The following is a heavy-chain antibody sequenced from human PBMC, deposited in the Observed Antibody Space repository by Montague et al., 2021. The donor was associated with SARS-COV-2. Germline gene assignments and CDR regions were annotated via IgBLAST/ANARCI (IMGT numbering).Heavy chain of an antibody. V-gene: IGHV4-39*01. CDR1: GGSISSSSYY. J-gene: IGHJ5*01. Sequence: SETLSLTCTVSGGSISSSSYYWGWIRQPPGKGLEWIGSIYYSGSTYYNPSLKSRVTISVDTSKNQFSLKLSSVTAADTAVYYCARLKAPYCSSTSCYSASLFGPRGQGTLVTAPS. CDR3: ARLKAPYCSSTSCYSASLFGP. D-gene: IGHD2-2*01. CDR2: IYYSGST.